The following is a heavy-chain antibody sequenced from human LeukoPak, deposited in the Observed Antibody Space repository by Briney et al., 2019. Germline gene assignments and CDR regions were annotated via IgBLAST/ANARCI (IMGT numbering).Heavy chain of an antibody. V-gene: IGHV3-43*01. CDR3: AKDSGSYSEYYFDY. J-gene: IGHJ4*02. D-gene: IGHD1-26*01. Sequence: GGSLRLSCAASGFTFDDYTMHWVRQAPGKGLEWVSLISWDGGSTYYADSVKGRFTISRDNSKNSLYLQMNSLRTEDTALYYCAKDSGSYSEYYFDYWGQGTLVTVSS. CDR1: GFTFDDYT. CDR2: ISWDGGST.